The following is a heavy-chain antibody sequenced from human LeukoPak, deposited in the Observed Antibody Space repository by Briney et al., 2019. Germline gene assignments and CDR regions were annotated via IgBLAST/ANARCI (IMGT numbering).Heavy chain of an antibody. J-gene: IGHJ6*02. CDR1: GLTVSRNY. CDR2: FYSDGSI. V-gene: IGHV3-66*01. CDR3: AREGRDSSGYPYGMDV. D-gene: IGHD3-22*01. Sequence: GGSLRLSCAASGLTVSRNYMGWVRQAPGKGLEWLSVFYSDGSIYYADSVKGRFTISRDNFKNTLYLQMRSLRGEDTAVYFCAREGRDSSGYPYGMDVWGQGTSVTVSS.